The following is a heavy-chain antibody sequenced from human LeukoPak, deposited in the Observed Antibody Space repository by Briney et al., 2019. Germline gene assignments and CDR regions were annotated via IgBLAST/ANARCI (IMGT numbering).Heavy chain of an antibody. V-gene: IGHV4-39*07. CDR3: ARGRTGRSFGGIAATLGY. CDR2: IYYSGST. CDR1: GGSISSSSYY. Sequence: PSETLSLTCTVSGGSISSSSYYWGWIRQPPGKGLEWIGSIYYSGSTYYNPSLKSRVTISVDTSKNQFSLKLSSVTAADTAVYYCARGRTGRSFGGIAATLGYWGQGTLVTVSS. J-gene: IGHJ4*02. D-gene: IGHD6-13*01.